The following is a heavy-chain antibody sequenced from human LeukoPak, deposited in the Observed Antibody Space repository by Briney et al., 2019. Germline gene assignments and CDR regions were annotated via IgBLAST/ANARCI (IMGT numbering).Heavy chain of an antibody. CDR2: IIPILGIA. CDR3: ARESIVPAANNWLDP. J-gene: IGHJ5*02. D-gene: IGHD2-2*01. V-gene: IGHV1-69*04. Sequence: SVTVSCKASGGTFSSYTISWVRQAPGQGLEWMGRIIPILGIANYAQKFQGRVTITADKSTSTAYMELSSLRSEDTAVYYCARESIVPAANNWLDPWGQGTLVTVSS. CDR1: GGTFSSYT.